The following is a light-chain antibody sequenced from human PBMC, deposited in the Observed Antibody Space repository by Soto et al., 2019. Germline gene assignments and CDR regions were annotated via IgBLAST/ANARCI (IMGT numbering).Light chain of an antibody. CDR2: KAS. CDR3: QQYERYST. V-gene: IGKV1-5*03. J-gene: IGKJ1*01. Sequence: DYHVTQSPSPLSASVGDRVTITFRASQNIYTWLAWYQQKPGIAPKLLIHKASTLESGVPSRFSGSGYGTEYTLTISGLQPEDSATYYCQQYERYSTFGQGTKVDIK. CDR1: QNIYTW.